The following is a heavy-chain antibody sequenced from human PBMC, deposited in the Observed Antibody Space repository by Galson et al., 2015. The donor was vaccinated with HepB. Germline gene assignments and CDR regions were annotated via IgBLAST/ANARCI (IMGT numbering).Heavy chain of an antibody. Sequence: PALVKPTQTLTLTCTFSGFSLSTSEEGVGVAWIRQPPGKALEWLALIYWDDDQRYSPSLKNRLTITKDSSKDQVVLIMTRMDPMDTATCYCAHIRDSASVRLDSWGQGAQVTVSS. J-gene: IGHJ4*02. CDR1: GFSLSTSEEG. V-gene: IGHV2-5*02. CDR2: IYWDDDQ. CDR3: AHIRDSASVRLDS. D-gene: IGHD4-17*01.